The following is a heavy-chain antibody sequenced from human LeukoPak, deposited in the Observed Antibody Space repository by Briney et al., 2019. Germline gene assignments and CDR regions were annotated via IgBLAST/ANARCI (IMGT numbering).Heavy chain of an antibody. J-gene: IGHJ3*02. CDR2: VYYSTNT. CDR1: GGSFNNYY. V-gene: IGHV4-34*01. Sequence: PSETLSLTCAVYGGSFNNYYWTWIRQPPGKGLEWIGNVYYSTNTYYNPSLKSRVTISVDTSKNQFSLKLSSVTAADTAIYYCARHSRSAYSGYENAFDIWGQGTVVTVSS. CDR3: ARHSRSAYSGYENAFDI. D-gene: IGHD5-12*01.